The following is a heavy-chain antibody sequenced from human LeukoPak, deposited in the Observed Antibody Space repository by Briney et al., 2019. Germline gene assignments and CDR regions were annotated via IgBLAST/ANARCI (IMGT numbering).Heavy chain of an antibody. D-gene: IGHD3-3*01. Sequence: ASVKVSCKASGYTFTSYDINWVRQATGQGLEWMGWMNPNSGNTGYAQKFQGRVTMTRNTSISTAYMELSSLRSEDTAVYYCASGYYDFWSGYYLRAYYYYGMDVWGQGTTVTVSS. J-gene: IGHJ6*02. CDR1: GYTFTSYD. CDR2: MNPNSGNT. CDR3: ASGYYDFWSGYYLRAYYYYGMDV. V-gene: IGHV1-8*01.